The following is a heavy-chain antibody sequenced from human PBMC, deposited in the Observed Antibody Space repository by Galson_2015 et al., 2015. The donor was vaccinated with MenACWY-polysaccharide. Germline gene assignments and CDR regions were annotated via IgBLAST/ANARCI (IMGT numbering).Heavy chain of an antibody. D-gene: IGHD3-9*01. J-gene: IGHJ4*02. CDR1: GYTFRNYG. CDR2: ISANKGNT. V-gene: IGHV1-18*01. Sequence: SVKVSCKAAGYTFRNYGISWVRQAPGQGLEWMGWISANKGNTKHAQKFQDRVTMTRGTSTSTVYVELTRLRSDDTAFYYCARDVDWCLDYWGQGTLVTVSS. CDR3: ARDVDWCLDY.